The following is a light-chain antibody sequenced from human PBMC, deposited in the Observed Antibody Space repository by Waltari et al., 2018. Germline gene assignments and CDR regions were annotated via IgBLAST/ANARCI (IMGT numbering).Light chain of an antibody. CDR3: QQYGRSPPYT. Sequence: ELVLTQSPGTLSLSPGERATLSCRASQSVSSNYLAWYQQKPGQAPRLLIYDASSRATGIPDRFSGGGSGTDFTLTINRLEPEDFAVYYCQQYGRSPPYTFGQGTKLEIK. J-gene: IGKJ2*01. V-gene: IGKV3-20*01. CDR1: QSVSSNY. CDR2: DAS.